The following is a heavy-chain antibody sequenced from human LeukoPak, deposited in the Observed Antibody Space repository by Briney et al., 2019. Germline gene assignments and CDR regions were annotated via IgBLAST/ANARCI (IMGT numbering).Heavy chain of an antibody. CDR1: GFTFDDYA. D-gene: IGHD6-19*01. J-gene: IGHJ4*02. CDR3: AKELAVAGTNYFDY. V-gene: IGHV3-9*01. CDR2: ISWSSGSI. Sequence: GGSLRLSCAASGFTFDDYAMHWVRQAPGKGLEWVSGISWSSGSIGYADSVKGRFTISRDNAKNSLYLQMNSLRAEDTALYYCAKELAVAGTNYFDYWGQGTLVTVSS.